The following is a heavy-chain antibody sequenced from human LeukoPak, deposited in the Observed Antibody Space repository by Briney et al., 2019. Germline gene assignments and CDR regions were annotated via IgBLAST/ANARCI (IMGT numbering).Heavy chain of an antibody. J-gene: IGHJ4*02. V-gene: IGHV3-23*01. D-gene: IGHD4-11*01. CDR2: VSGSGDST. CDR1: GFTFNTYA. CDR3: ARWGNDYSQFDS. Sequence: GTSLRLSCVASGFTFNTYAIHWVRQAPGKGLEWVSVVSGSGDSTNYADSVKGRFTISRDNSKNTLFLQMNSLRTEDTAVYFCARWGNDYSQFDSWGQGTLVTVS.